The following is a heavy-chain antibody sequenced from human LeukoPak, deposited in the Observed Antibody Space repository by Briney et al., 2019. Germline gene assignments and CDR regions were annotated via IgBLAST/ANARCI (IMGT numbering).Heavy chain of an antibody. J-gene: IGHJ4*02. CDR3: AREGYDSSGYYLGFDY. Sequence: GGSLRLSCTASGFRISSHYISWVRQAPGKGLEWVSYISSSSSTIYYADSVKGRFTISRDNAKNSLYLQMNSLRAEDTAVYYCAREGYDSSGYYLGFDYWGQGTLVTVSS. CDR2: ISSSSSTI. V-gene: IGHV3-48*01. D-gene: IGHD3-22*01. CDR1: GFRISSHY.